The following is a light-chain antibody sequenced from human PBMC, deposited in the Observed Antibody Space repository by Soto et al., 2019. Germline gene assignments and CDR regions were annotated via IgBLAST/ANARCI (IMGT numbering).Light chain of an antibody. V-gene: IGLV2-23*02. Sequence: QSALTQPPSVSGSPGQSITISCTGTSTDVGSSNLDSWYQQHPGRAPKLMIYEVDTRPSGGSNRFAGAKSDSTASLTIAGLQPEDEADYYCCSDAGSSTLVFGGGTQLTVL. CDR1: STDVGSSNL. J-gene: IGLJ3*02. CDR3: CSDAGSSTLV. CDR2: EVD.